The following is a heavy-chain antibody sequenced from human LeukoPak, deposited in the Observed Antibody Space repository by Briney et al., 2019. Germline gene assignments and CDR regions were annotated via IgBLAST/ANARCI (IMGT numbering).Heavy chain of an antibody. D-gene: IGHD3-3*01. Sequence: SVKVSCKASGGTFSSYAISWVRQAPGQGLEWMGGIIPIFGTANYAQKFQGRVTMTRDTSTSTVYMELSSLRSEDTAVYYCASAYYDFWSGPTDYWGQGTLVTVSS. CDR2: IIPIFGTA. CDR1: GGTFSSYA. J-gene: IGHJ4*02. CDR3: ASAYYDFWSGPTDY. V-gene: IGHV1-69*05.